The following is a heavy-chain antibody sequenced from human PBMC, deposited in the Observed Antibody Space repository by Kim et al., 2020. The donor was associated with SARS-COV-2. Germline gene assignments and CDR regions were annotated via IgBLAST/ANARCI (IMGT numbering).Heavy chain of an antibody. V-gene: IGHV2-5*02. Sequence: SGPTLVKPTQTLTLTCTFSGFSLSTSGVGVGWIRQPPGKALEWLALIYWDDDKRYSPSLKSRLTITKDTSKNQVVLTMTNMDPVDTATYYCAHSVWLGVYYGSGTVADAFDIWGQGTMVTVSS. CDR1: GFSLSTSGVG. CDR2: IYWDDDK. D-gene: IGHD3-10*01. J-gene: IGHJ3*02. CDR3: AHSVWLGVYYGSGTVADAFDI.